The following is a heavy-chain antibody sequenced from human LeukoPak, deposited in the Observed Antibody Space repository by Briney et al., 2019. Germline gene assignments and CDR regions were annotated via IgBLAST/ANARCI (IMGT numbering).Heavy chain of an antibody. CDR3: ARVEFEVPAAMYQAVYYFDY. CDR2: IKQDGSEK. CDR1: GFTFSRYW. D-gene: IGHD2-2*01. J-gene: IGHJ4*02. Sequence: PGGSLRLSCAASGFTFSRYWMSWVRQAPGKGLEWVANIKQDGSEKYYVDSVKGRFTISRDNAKNSLYLQMNSLRAEDTAVYYCARVEFEVPAAMYQAVYYFDYWGQGTLVTVSS. V-gene: IGHV3-7*03.